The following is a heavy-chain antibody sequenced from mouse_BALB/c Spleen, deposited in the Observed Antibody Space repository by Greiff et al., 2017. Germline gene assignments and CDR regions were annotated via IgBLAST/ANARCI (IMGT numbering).Heavy chain of an antibody. Sequence: VQLQQSGAELAKPGASVKMSCKASGYTFTSYWMHWVKQRPGQGLEWIGYINPSTGYTEYNQKFKDKATLTADKSSSTAYMQLSSLTSEDSAVYYCARPIYGSSFDYWGQGTTRTVSS. V-gene: IGHV1-7*01. CDR2: INPSTGYT. CDR3: ARPIYGSSFDY. CDR1: GYTFTSYW. J-gene: IGHJ2*01. D-gene: IGHD1-1*01.